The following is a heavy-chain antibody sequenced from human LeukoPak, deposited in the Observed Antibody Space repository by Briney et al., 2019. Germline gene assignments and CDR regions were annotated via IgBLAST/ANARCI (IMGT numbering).Heavy chain of an antibody. J-gene: IGHJ4*02. Sequence: ASVKVSCKVSGYTLTELSMHWVRQAPGKGLEWMGGFDPEDGETIYAQRFQGRVTMTEDTSTDTAYMELSSLRSEDTAVYYCATTGIIGAIVVVPAAMDYWGQGTLVTASS. CDR1: GYTLTELS. V-gene: IGHV1-24*01. D-gene: IGHD2-2*01. CDR2: FDPEDGET. CDR3: ATTGIIGAIVVVPAAMDY.